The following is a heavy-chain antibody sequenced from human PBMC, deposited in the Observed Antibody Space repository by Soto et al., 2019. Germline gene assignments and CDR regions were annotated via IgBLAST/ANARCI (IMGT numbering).Heavy chain of an antibody. D-gene: IGHD3-22*01. Sequence: TSVKVSCKASGYTFTGYYMHWARQAPGQGREWMGWLNPNSGGTNYAQKFQGRVTMTRDTSISTAYMELSRLGSDDTAVYYSARGALYDSSGLDYWGQGTLVTVSS. CDR3: ARGALYDSSGLDY. CDR1: GYTFTGYY. CDR2: LNPNSGGT. V-gene: IGHV1-2*02. J-gene: IGHJ4*02.